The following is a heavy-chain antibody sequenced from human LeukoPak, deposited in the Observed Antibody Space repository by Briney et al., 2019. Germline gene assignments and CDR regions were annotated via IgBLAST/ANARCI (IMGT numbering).Heavy chain of an antibody. D-gene: IGHD1-14*01. Sequence: GGSLRLSCAASGFTFSSYWMHWVRHAPGKGLVWVSRINSDGRSTRYADSVKGRFTISRDNAKNTLYLQMNSLRAEDTAVYYCATGQGHGMDVWGQGTTVTVSS. J-gene: IGHJ6*02. V-gene: IGHV3-74*01. CDR1: GFTFSSYW. CDR3: ATGQGHGMDV. CDR2: INSDGRST.